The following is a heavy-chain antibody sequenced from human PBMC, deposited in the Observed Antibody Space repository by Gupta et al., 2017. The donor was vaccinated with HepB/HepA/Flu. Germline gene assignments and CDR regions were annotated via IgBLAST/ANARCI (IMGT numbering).Heavy chain of an antibody. Sequence: QVQLQESGPGLVKPSQTLSLTCSVSGVSLSSGDNYWTWIRQSPEQGLEWIGYISYSDITYSNPSLKSRLMISKGPSKNQFTLTLTSVSAADTAVYYCVRGRRLISTVHYFDSWGQGLLVSVSS. J-gene: IGHJ4*02. CDR3: VRGRRLISTVHYFDS. CDR1: GVSLSSGDNY. CDR2: ISYSDIT. V-gene: IGHV4-31*03. D-gene: IGHD3-3*02.